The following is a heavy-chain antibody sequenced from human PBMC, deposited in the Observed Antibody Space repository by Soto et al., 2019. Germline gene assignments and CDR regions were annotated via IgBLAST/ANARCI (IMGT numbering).Heavy chain of an antibody. J-gene: IGHJ5*02. V-gene: IGHV4-59*08. CDR2: IHYSGST. CDR1: GGSSSSFY. Sequence: QVQLQESAPGLVKPSETLSLTCTVSGGSSSSFYWSWIRQPPGKGLEYIGYIHYSGSTNYSPSLISPVTIALETFKHRFSLKLTSVTPADTAVYYCARHLTGLDTWCQGTLVTVSS. CDR3: ARHLTGLDT.